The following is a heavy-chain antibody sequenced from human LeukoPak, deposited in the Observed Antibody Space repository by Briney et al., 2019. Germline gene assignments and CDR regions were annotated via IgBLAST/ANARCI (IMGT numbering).Heavy chain of an antibody. CDR1: GFTFTRYW. J-gene: IGHJ4*02. CDR3: ARVLKQWLVGIDYFDY. V-gene: IGHV3-74*01. CDR2: INSDGSST. Sequence: GGSLRLSCATTGFTFTRYWMSWVRQAPGKGLVWVSRINSDGSSTSYADSVKGRFTISRDNAKNTLYLQMNSLRAEDTAVYYCARVLKQWLVGIDYFDYWGQGTLVTVSS. D-gene: IGHD6-19*01.